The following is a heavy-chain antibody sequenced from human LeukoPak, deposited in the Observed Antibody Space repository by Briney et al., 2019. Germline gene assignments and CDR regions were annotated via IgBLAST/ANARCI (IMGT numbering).Heavy chain of an antibody. CDR3: ARAPFSDNAY. J-gene: IGHJ4*02. CDR1: GFIFSSYW. Sequence: GGSLRLSCAASGFIFSSYWMSWVRQAPGKGLEWVANIKQDGGEMYYVDSVKGRFTISRDNAKNSLYLQMNSLRAEDTAVYYCARAPFSDNAYWGQGTLVTVSS. D-gene: IGHD2-8*01. V-gene: IGHV3-7*01. CDR2: IKQDGGEM.